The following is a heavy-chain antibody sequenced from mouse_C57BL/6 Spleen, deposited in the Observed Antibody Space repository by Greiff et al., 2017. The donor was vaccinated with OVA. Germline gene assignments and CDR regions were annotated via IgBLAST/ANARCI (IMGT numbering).Heavy chain of an antibody. Sequence: VQLQQPGAELVKPGASVKLSCKASGYTFTSYWMHWVKQRPGQGLEWIGMIHPNSGSTNYNEKFKSKATLTVDKSSSTAYMQLSSLTSEDSAVYYCARRDVLYAMDYWGQGTSVTVSS. J-gene: IGHJ4*01. V-gene: IGHV1-64*01. CDR2: IHPNSGST. CDR3: ARRDVLYAMDY. D-gene: IGHD3-3*01. CDR1: GYTFTSYW.